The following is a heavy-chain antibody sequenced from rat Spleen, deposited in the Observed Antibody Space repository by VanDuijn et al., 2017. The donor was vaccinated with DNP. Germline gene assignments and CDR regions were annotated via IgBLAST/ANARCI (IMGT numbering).Heavy chain of an antibody. D-gene: IGHD1-7*01. Sequence: EVQLVESDGGLVQPGRSLKLSCAASGFTFSDYYMAWVRQAPKKGLEWVATILYDDSRTYYRDSVKGRFTISRDNTKSTLYLQMDSLRSEDTATYYCATRVGNYGYPFAYWGQGTLVTVSS. CDR1: GFTFSDYY. J-gene: IGHJ3*01. CDR2: ILYDDSRT. V-gene: IGHV5S10*01. CDR3: ATRVGNYGYPFAY.